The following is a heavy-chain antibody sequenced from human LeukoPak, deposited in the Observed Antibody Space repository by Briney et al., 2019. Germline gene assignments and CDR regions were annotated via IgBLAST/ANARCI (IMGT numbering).Heavy chain of an antibody. J-gene: IGHJ5*02. CDR3: ARDWVATA. D-gene: IGHD5-12*01. V-gene: IGHV3-66*02. CDR2: IYSGGST. CDR1: GFTVSSNY. Sequence: GGSLRPSCAASGFTVSSNYMSWVRQAPGEGLEWVSDIYSGGSTYYADSVKGRFTISRDNSKNTLYLQMNSLRAEDTAVYYCARDWVATAWGQGNLVTVSS.